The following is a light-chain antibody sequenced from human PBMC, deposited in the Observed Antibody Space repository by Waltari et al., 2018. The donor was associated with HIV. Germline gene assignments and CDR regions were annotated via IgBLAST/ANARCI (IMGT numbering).Light chain of an antibody. J-gene: IGLJ1*01. CDR1: SSNIGDHY. V-gene: IGLV1-51*02. CDR2: KNN. CDR3: GTWHNSLSAGYV. Sequence: QSVLTQPPSVSAAPGQKVTISCSVNSSNIGDHYVSWFQQLPGTAPKLLIYKNNQRPSGIPDRFSGSKSGTSATLGITGLQTGDEADYFCGTWHNSLSAGYVFGTGTKVSVL.